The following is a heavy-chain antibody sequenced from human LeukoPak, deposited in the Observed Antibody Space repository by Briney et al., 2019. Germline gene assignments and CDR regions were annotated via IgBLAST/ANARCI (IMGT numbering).Heavy chain of an antibody. CDR3: AKDPLILVVPAAMEYFDY. D-gene: IGHD2-2*01. CDR1: GFTFSSYA. V-gene: IGHV3-23*01. Sequence: GGSLRLSCAASGFTFSSYAMSWVRQAPGKGLEWVSAISGSGGSTYYADSVKGRFTISRDNSKNTLYLQMNSLRAEDTAVQYCAKDPLILVVPAAMEYFDYWGQGTLVTVSS. CDR2: ISGSGGST. J-gene: IGHJ4*02.